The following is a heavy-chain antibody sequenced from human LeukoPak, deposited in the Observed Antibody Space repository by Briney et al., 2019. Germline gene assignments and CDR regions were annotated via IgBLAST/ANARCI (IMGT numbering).Heavy chain of an antibody. CDR1: GLTFSSYG. CDR3: AKGNRWELPGRILDDAFDI. V-gene: IGHV3-30*18. Sequence: GGSLRLSCAASGLTFSSYGMHWGRQAPGKGLEWVAVISYDGSNKYYADSVKGRFTISRDNSKNKLYLQMNSLRAEDPAVYYCAKGNRWELPGRILDDAFDIWGQGTMVTVSS. D-gene: IGHD1-26*01. CDR2: ISYDGSNK. J-gene: IGHJ3*02.